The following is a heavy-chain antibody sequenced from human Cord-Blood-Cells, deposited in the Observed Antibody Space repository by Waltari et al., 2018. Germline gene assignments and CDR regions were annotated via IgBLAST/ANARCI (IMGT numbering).Heavy chain of an antibody. CDR1: GGSFSGYY. CDR3: ARGLIAAAGTRVYWYCAL. J-gene: IGHJ2*01. D-gene: IGHD6-13*01. Sequence: QVQLQQWGAGLLKPSETLSLTCAVYGGSFSGYYWSWIRQPPGKGLEWIGETTQSGATTSKPSLKSRVTISVETSTNQFSLKLSSVTAGDRAVYYCARGLIAAAGTRVYWYCALWGRGTLVTVSS. V-gene: IGHV4-34*01. CDR2: TTQSGAT.